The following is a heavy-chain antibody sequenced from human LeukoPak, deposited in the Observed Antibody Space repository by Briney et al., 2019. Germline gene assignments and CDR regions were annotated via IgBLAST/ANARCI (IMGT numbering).Heavy chain of an antibody. Sequence: SETLPLTCAVCGAAINSGSYYWTWIRQPAGKALEGIGRILTTGSTNYNPSLKSRVTISLDTSKKQFFLNLTSVSAADTAVYYCARELVAPRPQNVHYFYMDVWGKGTTVTVSS. CDR3: ARELVAPRPQNVHYFYMDV. V-gene: IGHV4-61*02. CDR1: GAAINSGSYY. D-gene: IGHD5-12*01. CDR2: ILTTGST. J-gene: IGHJ6*03.